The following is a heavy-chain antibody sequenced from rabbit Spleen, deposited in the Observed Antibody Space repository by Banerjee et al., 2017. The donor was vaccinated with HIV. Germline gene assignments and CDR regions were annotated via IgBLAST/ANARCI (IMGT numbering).Heavy chain of an antibody. J-gene: IGHJ4*01. CDR3: AKSTNSAGPCYFDL. CDR1: GFSFSSSYW. CDR2: INSGSSGST. V-gene: IGHV1S45*01. Sequence: QEQLEESGGDLVKPEGSLTLTCTASGFSFSSSYWICWVRQAPGKGLEWIACINSGSSGSTYYATWAKGRFTISKTSSTTVTLQMTSLTVADTATYFCAKSTNSAGPCYFDLWGPGTLVTVS. D-gene: IGHD7-1*01.